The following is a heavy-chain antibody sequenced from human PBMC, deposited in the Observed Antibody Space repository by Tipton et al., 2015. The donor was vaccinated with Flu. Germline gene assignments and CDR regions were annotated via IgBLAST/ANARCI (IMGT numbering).Heavy chain of an antibody. CDR2: ISGSGGST. CDR1: GFTFSSYA. J-gene: IGHJ4*02. Sequence: SLRLSCAASGFTFSSYAMSWVRQAPGKGLEWVSAISGSGGSTYYADSVKGRFTISRDNSKNTLYLQMNSLRAEDTAVYYCAKDMGKVGATRAFDYWGQGTLVTVSS. V-gene: IGHV3-23*01. D-gene: IGHD1-26*01. CDR3: AKDMGKVGATRAFDY.